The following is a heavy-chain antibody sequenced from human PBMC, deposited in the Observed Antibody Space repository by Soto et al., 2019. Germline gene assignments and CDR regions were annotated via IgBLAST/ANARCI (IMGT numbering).Heavy chain of an antibody. Sequence: QVQLQESGPGLVKPSQTLSLTCTVSGGSISSGDHYWSWIRQPPGKGLEWIGYIYYSGSTYYKSSLKSRVIISIDTSKNQFSLKLSSVTAADTAVYYCARKGWPDVFDIWGQGAMVTVSS. CDR2: IYYSGST. CDR1: GGSISSGDHY. V-gene: IGHV4-30-4*01. J-gene: IGHJ3*02. CDR3: ARKGWPDVFDI.